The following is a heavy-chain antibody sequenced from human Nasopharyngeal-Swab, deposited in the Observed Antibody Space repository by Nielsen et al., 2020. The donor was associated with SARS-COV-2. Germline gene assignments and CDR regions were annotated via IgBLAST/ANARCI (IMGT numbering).Heavy chain of an antibody. CDR2: IIPIFCTP. V-gene: IGHV1-69*13. Sequence: SSVKVSCKASRCTFSRYAISWVRQAPGQGREWMGGIIPIFCTPNYAQEFQGRVTISADESTSTAYMELSSLRSEDTAVYYCARASDGSENYYYFDYWGQGTLVTVSP. J-gene: IGHJ4*02. CDR3: ARASDGSENYYYFDY. CDR1: RCTFSRYA. D-gene: IGHD3-10*01.